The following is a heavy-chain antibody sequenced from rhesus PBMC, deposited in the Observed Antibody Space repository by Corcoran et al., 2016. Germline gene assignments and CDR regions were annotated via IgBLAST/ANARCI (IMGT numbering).Heavy chain of an antibody. J-gene: IGHJ4*01. CDR1: GGSISSNW. D-gene: IGHD4-29*01. V-gene: IGHV4-147*01. CDR2: ITGKSGST. Sequence: QVQLQESGPGLVKPSETLSLTCAVSGGSISSNWWSCIRPPPGTGRAWIGRITGKSGSTSHNPSVKSRVNSSTDTSKNQCARKWSSVTAADTAVDYCARDHGSSYGYWGQGVLVTVSS. CDR3: ARDHGSSYGY.